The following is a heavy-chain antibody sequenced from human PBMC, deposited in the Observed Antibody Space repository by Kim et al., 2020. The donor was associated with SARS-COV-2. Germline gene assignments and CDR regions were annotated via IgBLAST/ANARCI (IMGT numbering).Heavy chain of an antibody. D-gene: IGHD3-10*01. V-gene: IGHV3-30*04. CDR3: VAAIGSRSFDH. J-gene: IGHJ4*02. CDR2: ISYDGSHI. Sequence: GGSLRLSCAASGFTFSSHALHWVRQAPGKGLEWVALISYDGSHISYPDSVKGRFIISRDNTKSTLYLQMNSLRPEDTAVYYCVAAIGSRSFDHWGQGTRV. CDR1: GFTFSSHA.